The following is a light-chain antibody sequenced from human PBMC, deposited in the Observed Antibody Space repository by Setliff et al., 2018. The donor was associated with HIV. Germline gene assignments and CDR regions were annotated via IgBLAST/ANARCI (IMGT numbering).Light chain of an antibody. CDR1: SSDIGSSNF. Sequence: QSALTQPASVSGSPGQSITISCTGTSSDIGSSNFVSWYQQHPGKAPKVMIYNVDKRLSGVSNRFSGSKSGNTASLTISGLQTEDEADYYCSSYSINNLYVFATGTKV. V-gene: IGLV2-14*03. J-gene: IGLJ1*01. CDR2: NVD. CDR3: SSYSINNLYV.